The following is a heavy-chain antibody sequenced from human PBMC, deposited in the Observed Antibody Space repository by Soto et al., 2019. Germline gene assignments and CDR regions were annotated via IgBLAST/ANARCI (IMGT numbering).Heavy chain of an antibody. CDR2: ISYDGSNK. J-gene: IGHJ3*02. V-gene: IGHV3-30*18. D-gene: IGHD6-19*01. CDR3: AKDLRSSGWTDHDAFDI. Sequence: QVQLVESGGGVVQPGRSLRLSCAASGFTFSSYGMHWVRQAPGKGLEWVAVISYDGSNKYYADSVKGRFTISRDNSKNTLYLQMNSLRAEDTAVHYCAKDLRSSGWTDHDAFDIWGQGTMVTVSS. CDR1: GFTFSSYG.